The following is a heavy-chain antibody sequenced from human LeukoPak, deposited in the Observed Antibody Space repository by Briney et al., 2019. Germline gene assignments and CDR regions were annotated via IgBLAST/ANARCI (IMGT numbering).Heavy chain of an antibody. Sequence: SGTRSLTCAVYGGSFSGYYWGWIRQPPGKGLEWIGEINHSGSTNYNPSLKSRVTISVDTSKNQFSLKLSSVTAADTAVYYCASSGAGNWFDPWGQGTLVTVSS. J-gene: IGHJ5*02. CDR1: GGSFSGYY. CDR2: INHSGST. D-gene: IGHD3-10*01. CDR3: ASSGAGNWFDP. V-gene: IGHV4-34*01.